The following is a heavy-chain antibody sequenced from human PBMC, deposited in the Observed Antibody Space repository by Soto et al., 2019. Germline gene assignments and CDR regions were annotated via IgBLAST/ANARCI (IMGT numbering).Heavy chain of an antibody. J-gene: IGHJ6*02. CDR1: GFTFSSYW. Sequence: PGGVPRLSCAASGFTFSSYWMSWVRQAPGKGLEWVANIKQDGSEKYYVDSVKGRFTISRDNAKNSLYLQMNSLRAEDTAVYYCAREGYRKYNYYGMDVWGQGTTVTVSS. V-gene: IGHV3-7*01. D-gene: IGHD5-18*01. CDR2: IKQDGSEK. CDR3: AREGYRKYNYYGMDV.